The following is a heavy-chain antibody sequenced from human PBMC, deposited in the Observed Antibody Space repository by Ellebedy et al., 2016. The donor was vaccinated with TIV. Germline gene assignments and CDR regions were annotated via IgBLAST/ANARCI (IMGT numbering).Heavy chain of an antibody. V-gene: IGHV4-61*05. J-gene: IGHJ5*02. Sequence: MPSETLSLTCTVSGGSISSSSFYWGWIRQPPGKGLEWIGYIYSSGSTDYKPSLTTRVTISVDTSKNHFSLNLKSVTAADTAVYFCSGAYGRATPRSWGQGTLVTVSS. CDR3: SGAYGRATPRS. CDR1: GGSISSSSFY. CDR2: IYSSGST. D-gene: IGHD3-10*01.